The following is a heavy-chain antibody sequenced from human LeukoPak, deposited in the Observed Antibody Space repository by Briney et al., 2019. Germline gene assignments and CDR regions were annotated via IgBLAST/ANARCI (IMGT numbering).Heavy chain of an antibody. CDR2: ISSSSYI. J-gene: IGHJ4*02. CDR3: ARDRSASIAVVTAEIDY. D-gene: IGHD6-19*01. V-gene: IGHV3-69-1*01. CDR1: GFTFSHYE. Sequence: GGSLRLSCTTSGFTFSHYEMNWVRQAPGKGLEWVSSISSSSYIYYADSVKGRFTISRDNAKDSLYLQMNGLRAEDTAVYYCARDRSASIAVVTAEIDYWGQGTLVTVSS.